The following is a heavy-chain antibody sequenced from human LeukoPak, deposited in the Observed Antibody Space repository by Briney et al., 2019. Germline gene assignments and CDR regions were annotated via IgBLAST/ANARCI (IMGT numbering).Heavy chain of an antibody. V-gene: IGHV3-30*03. Sequence: GGSLRLSCAASGFTFSGYGMHWVRQAPGKGLEWVAVISYDGSNKYYADSVKGRFTISRDNSKNTLYLQMNSLRAEDTAVYYCATTMVQGVIGLSALDHWGQGTLVTVSS. J-gene: IGHJ4*02. D-gene: IGHD3-10*01. CDR2: ISYDGSNK. CDR3: ATTMVQGVIGLSALDH. CDR1: GFTFSGYG.